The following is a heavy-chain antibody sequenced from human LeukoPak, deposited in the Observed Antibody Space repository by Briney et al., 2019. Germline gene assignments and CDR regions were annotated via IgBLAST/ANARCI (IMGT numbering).Heavy chain of an antibody. Sequence: GRSLRLSCAASGFTFSSYGMHWVRQAPGKGLEWVAVIWYDGSNKYYADSVKGRFTISRDNSENTLYLQMNSLRAEDTAVYYCAKVSSGSYQGLDYWGQGTLVTVSS. V-gene: IGHV3-33*06. D-gene: IGHD1-26*01. CDR2: IWYDGSNK. CDR1: GFTFSSYG. CDR3: AKVSSGSYQGLDY. J-gene: IGHJ4*02.